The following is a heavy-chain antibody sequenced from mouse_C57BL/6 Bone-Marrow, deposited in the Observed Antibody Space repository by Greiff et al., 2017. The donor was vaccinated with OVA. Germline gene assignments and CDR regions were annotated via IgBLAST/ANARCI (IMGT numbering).Heavy chain of an antibody. V-gene: IGHV1-64*01. J-gene: IGHJ2*01. D-gene: IGHD2-3*01. CDR3: ARRFYDGYYGLYYFDY. Sequence: QVQLQQSGAELVKPGASVKLSCKASGYTFTSYWMHWVKQRPGQGLEWIGMILPNSGSTNYNEKFKSKATLTVDQSSSTAYMQLSSLTSDDSAVYYCARRFYDGYYGLYYFDYWGQGTTLTVSS. CDR1: GYTFTSYW. CDR2: ILPNSGST.